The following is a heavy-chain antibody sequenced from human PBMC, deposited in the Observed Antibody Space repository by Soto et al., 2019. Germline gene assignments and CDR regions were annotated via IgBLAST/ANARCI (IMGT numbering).Heavy chain of an antibody. CDR2: INPSGGST. CDR1: GYTFTSYY. V-gene: IGHV1-46*01. J-gene: IGHJ3*02. D-gene: IGHD3-22*01. Sequence: ASVKVSCKASGYTFTSYYMHWVRQAPGQGLEWMGIINPSGGSTSYAQKFQGRVTMTRDTSTSTVYMELSSLRSEDTAVYYCARVRAPYYYDSSGYRPPDAFDIWGQGTMVTVSS. CDR3: ARVRAPYYYDSSGYRPPDAFDI.